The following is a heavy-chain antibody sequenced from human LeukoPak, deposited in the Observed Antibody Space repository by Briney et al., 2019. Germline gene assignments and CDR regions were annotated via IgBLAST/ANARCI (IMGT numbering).Heavy chain of an antibody. Sequence: GGSLRLSCAASGFTFSSYSMNWVRQAPGKGLEWVSYISSSSSTIYYADSVKGRFTISRDNAKNSLYLQMNSLRAEDTAVYYCAGDRTQRFCSGGSCYEGADAFDIWGQGTMVTVSS. CDR3: AGDRTQRFCSGGSCYEGADAFDI. V-gene: IGHV3-48*04. D-gene: IGHD2-15*01. J-gene: IGHJ3*02. CDR2: ISSSSSTI. CDR1: GFTFSSYS.